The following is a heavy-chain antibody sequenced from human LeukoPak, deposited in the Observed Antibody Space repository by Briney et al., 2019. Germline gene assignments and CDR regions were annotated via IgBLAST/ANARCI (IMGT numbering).Heavy chain of an antibody. CDR2: IYTSGST. CDR1: GGSINTYY. V-gene: IGHV4-4*07. J-gene: IGHJ4*02. D-gene: IGHD3-22*01. CDR3: ARLGSSGYYYVY. Sequence: SETLSLTCTVSGGSINTYYWSWIRQPAGKGLEWIGRIYTSGSTNYNPSLKSRVAISVDTSKNQFSLKLSSVTAADTAVYYCARLGSSGYYYVYWGQGTLVTVSS.